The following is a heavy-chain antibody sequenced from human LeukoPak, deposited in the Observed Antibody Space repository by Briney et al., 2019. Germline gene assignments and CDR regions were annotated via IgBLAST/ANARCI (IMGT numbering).Heavy chain of an antibody. CDR1: GGSISSYY. CDR3: ARERGRFERADGQP. Sequence: SETLSLTCTASGGSISSYYWSWIRQPPGKGLEWIGYIYYSGSTNYNPSLKSRVTMSVDTSKNQFSLKLSSVTAADTAVYYCARERGRFERADGQPWGQGTLVTVSS. D-gene: IGHD2-8*01. V-gene: IGHV4-59*12. J-gene: IGHJ5*02. CDR2: IYYSGST.